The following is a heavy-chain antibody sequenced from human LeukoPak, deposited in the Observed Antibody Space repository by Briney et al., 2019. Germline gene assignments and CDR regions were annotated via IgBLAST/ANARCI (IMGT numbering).Heavy chain of an antibody. V-gene: IGHV1-24*01. Sequence: GASVKLSCKVSGYTLTELSIHWVRQAPGKGLEWMGGFDPEDGETIYAQKFQGRVTMTEDTSTDTAYMELSSLRSEDTAVYYCAPKMGGIAQWFDPWGRGTLVTVSS. D-gene: IGHD6-13*01. CDR3: APKMGGIAQWFDP. J-gene: IGHJ5*02. CDR2: FDPEDGET. CDR1: GYTLTELS.